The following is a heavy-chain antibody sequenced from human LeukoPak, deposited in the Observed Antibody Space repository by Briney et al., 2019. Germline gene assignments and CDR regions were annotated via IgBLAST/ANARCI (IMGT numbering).Heavy chain of an antibody. CDR2: VDTSAST. J-gene: IGHJ6*03. Sequence: SETLSLTCSVSSGFFSTFYWTWVRQSAWKGVEWIGRVDTSASTHYNPSLKGRATMSLDTSKNKFPLSLTSVTVADTAVYYCARGLGGASYYMDVWGRGTTVTVSS. V-gene: IGHV4-4*07. CDR1: SGFFSTFY. D-gene: IGHD3-10*01. CDR3: ARGLGGASYYMDV.